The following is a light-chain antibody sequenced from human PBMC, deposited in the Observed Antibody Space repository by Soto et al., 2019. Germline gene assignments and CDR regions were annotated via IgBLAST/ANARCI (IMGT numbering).Light chain of an antibody. CDR1: SIDVGAYNY. J-gene: IGLJ1*01. Sequence: QSVLTQPASVSGSPGQSITMSCPGASIDVGAYNYDSWYQQYPGEAPKVIIYDVSHRPAGVSNRFSGSKSGNTASLTISGLQTQDEADYYCSSYTSATTYVFGTGTKVTVL. V-gene: IGLV2-14*01. CDR3: SSYTSATTYV. CDR2: DVS.